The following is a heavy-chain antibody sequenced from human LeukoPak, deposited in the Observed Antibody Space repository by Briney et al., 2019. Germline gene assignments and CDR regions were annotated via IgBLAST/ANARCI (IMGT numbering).Heavy chain of an antibody. D-gene: IGHD3-16*02. Sequence: ASVKVSCKASGGTFSSYAISWVRQAPGQGLEWMGRIIPIFGTANYAQKFQGRVTITTDESTSTAYMELSSLRSEDTAVYYCAREEAMITFGGVIVNSIDYWDQGTLVTVSS. CDR1: GGTFSSYA. CDR3: AREEAMITFGGVIVNSIDY. CDR2: IIPIFGTA. J-gene: IGHJ4*02. V-gene: IGHV1-69*05.